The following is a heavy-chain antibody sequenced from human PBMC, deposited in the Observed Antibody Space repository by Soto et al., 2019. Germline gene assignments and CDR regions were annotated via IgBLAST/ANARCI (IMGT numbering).Heavy chain of an antibody. CDR1: GGSISSGGYY. CDR2: IYYSGST. V-gene: IGHV4-31*03. J-gene: IGHJ4*02. CDR3: ARAQRGPPHSGYFDY. D-gene: IGHD3-10*01. Sequence: PSETLSLTCTVSGGSISSGGYYWSWIRQHPGKGLEWIGYIYYSGSTYYNPSLKSRVTISVDTSKNQFSLKLSSVTAADTVVYYCARAQRGPPHSGYFDYWGQGTLVTVSS.